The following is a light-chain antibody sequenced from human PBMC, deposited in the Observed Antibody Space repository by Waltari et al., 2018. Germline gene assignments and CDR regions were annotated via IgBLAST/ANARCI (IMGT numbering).Light chain of an antibody. CDR1: QNINRN. V-gene: IGKV1-39*01. CDR3: QHSYTNPIT. CDR2: DTS. J-gene: IGKJ3*01. Sequence: DIQINHHPSPLSASVGDRVPFTCRARQNINRNLNCYQQKPGKAPNLLFHDTSILHSRVPSRFSASGSGTEFTLTISSLQPEDFATYYCQHSYTNPITFGPGTKVDIK.